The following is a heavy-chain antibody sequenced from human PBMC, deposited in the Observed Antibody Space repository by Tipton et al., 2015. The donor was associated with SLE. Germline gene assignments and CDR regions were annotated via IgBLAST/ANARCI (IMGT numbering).Heavy chain of an antibody. CDR3: ARDLSRGSFDY. CDR2: IYYSGST. V-gene: IGHV4-59*11. CDR1: GGSLSSHY. D-gene: IGHD1-26*01. J-gene: IGHJ4*02. Sequence: LRLSCTVSGGSLSSHYWSWIRQPPGKGLEWIGYIYYSGSTNYNPSLKSRVTISVDTSKNQFSLKLSSVTAADTAVYYCARDLSRGSFDYWGQGTLVTVSS.